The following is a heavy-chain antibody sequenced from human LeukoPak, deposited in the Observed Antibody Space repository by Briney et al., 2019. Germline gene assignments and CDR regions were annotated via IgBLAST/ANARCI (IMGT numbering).Heavy chain of an antibody. CDR3: ARQTGSGLFTLP. D-gene: IGHD3/OR15-3a*01. CDR2: IYYTGNT. V-gene: IGHV4-59*04. J-gene: IGHJ4*02. Sequence: SETLSLTCTVSGGSISSYYWSWIRQPPGKGLEWIGSIYYTGNTYYNASLKSRVTISIDTSKNQISLRLTSVTATDTAMYYCARQTGSGLFTLPGGQGTLVTVSS. CDR1: GGSISSYY.